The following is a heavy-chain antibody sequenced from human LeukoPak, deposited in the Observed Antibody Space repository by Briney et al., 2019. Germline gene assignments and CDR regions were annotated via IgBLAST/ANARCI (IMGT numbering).Heavy chain of an antibody. D-gene: IGHD1-26*01. Sequence: PSETLSLTCTVSGGSISSYYWSWIRQPPGKGLEWIGYIYYSGSTDYNPSLKSRVIISVDTSKNQFSLKLSSVTAADTAVYYCARAGVGAPGGFWYYYYYMDVWGKGTTVTVSS. J-gene: IGHJ6*03. CDR2: IYYSGST. CDR3: ARAGVGAPGGFWYYYYYMDV. V-gene: IGHV4-59*01. CDR1: GGSISSYY.